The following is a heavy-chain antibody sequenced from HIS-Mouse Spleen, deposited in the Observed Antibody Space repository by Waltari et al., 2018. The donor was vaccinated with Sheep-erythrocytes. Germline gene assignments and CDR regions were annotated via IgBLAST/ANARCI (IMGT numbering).Heavy chain of an antibody. Sequence: QVQLVQSGAEVKKPGASVKVSCKASGYTFTSYYMHWVRQAPGQGLEWMGITNPSGGSTSYEQKFQGRVTMTRDTSTSTVYMELSSLRSEDTAVYYCAQTGATTPHFDYWGQGTLVTVSS. CDR2: TNPSGGST. J-gene: IGHJ4*02. CDR1: GYTFTSYY. D-gene: IGHD1-26*01. V-gene: IGHV1-46*01. CDR3: AQTGATTPHFDY.